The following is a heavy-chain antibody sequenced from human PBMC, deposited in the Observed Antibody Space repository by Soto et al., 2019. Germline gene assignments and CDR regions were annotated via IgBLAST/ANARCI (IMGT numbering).Heavy chain of an antibody. J-gene: IGHJ4*02. Sequence: QVQLQESGPGLVEPSQTLSLTCTVSGGSITSGDYYWSWIRQPPGKGLEWIGYIYYSGSTYYNPSLESRITMSADTSKNQLSLNLSSVTAADTAMYYCAAGPPREQHFDYWGQGTLVTVSS. CDR1: GGSITSGDYY. V-gene: IGHV4-30-4*01. D-gene: IGHD1-26*01. CDR2: IYYSGST. CDR3: AAGPPREQHFDY.